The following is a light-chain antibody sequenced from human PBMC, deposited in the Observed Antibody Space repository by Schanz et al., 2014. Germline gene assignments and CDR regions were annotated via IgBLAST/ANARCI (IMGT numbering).Light chain of an antibody. CDR2: DAS. V-gene: IGKV1-5*01. J-gene: IGKJ1*01. Sequence: DIQMTQSPPTLSASVGDRVTITCRASQSISSWLAWYQQKPGKAPKVLISDASSLESGVPSRFSGSGSGTDFTLTISSLQPEDFATYYCQQYNSFPWTFGQGTKVEIK. CDR3: QQYNSFPWT. CDR1: QSISSW.